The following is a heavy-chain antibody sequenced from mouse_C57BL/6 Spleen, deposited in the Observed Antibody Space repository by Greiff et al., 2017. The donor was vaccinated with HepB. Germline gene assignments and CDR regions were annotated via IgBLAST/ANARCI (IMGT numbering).Heavy chain of an antibody. Sequence: QVQLQQPGAELVKPGASVKVSCKASGYTFTSYWMHWVKQRPGQGLESIGRTHPSDSDTNYNQKFKGKATLTVDKSSSTAYLQLSSLTSEDSAVYYRAIFLYGKGWDYAMDDWGQGTSVTVSS. CDR2: THPSDSDT. CDR3: AIFLYGKGWDYAMDD. J-gene: IGHJ4*01. CDR1: GYTFTSYW. D-gene: IGHD2-1*01. V-gene: IGHV1-74*01.